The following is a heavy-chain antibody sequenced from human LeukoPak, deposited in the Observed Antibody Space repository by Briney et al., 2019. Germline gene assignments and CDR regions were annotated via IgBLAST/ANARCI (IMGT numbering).Heavy chain of an antibody. CDR3: ARDRGYCGGDCYSHDAFDI. V-gene: IGHV3-7*01. J-gene: IGHJ3*02. CDR1: GFTFTNYW. Sequence: GGSLRLSCVASGFTFTNYWMNWVRQAPGKGLEWVASIKQDGSQKSYVDSVKGRFTISRDNAKNSLSLQMDSLRGEDTAVYYCARDRGYCGGDCYSHDAFDIWGQGTMVTVSS. CDR2: IKQDGSQK. D-gene: IGHD2-21*02.